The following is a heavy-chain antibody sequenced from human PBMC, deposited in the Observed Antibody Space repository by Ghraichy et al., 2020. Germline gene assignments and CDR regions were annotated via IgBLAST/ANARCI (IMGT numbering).Heavy chain of an antibody. CDR3: ARGSGSFSGNYYGMDV. CDR1: GGSISSYY. V-gene: IGHV4-59*01. D-gene: IGHD1-26*01. Sequence: SETLSLTCTVSGGSISSYYWSWIRQPPGKGLEWIGYIYYSGSTNYNPSLKSRVTISVDKSKNQFSLKLSSVTAADTAVYYCARGSGSFSGNYYGMDVWGQGTTVTVSS. CDR2: IYYSGST. J-gene: IGHJ6*02.